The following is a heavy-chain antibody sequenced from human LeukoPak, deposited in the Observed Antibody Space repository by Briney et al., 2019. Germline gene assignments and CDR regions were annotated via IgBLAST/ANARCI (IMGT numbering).Heavy chain of an antibody. CDR3: ARDIGYCSGGSCYPPYGMDV. V-gene: IGHV1-46*01. CDR2: INPSGGST. J-gene: IGHJ6*02. CDR1: GYTFTSYY. Sequence: GASLKVSCKASGYTFTSYYMHWVRQAPGQGLEWMGIINPSGGSTSYAQKFQGRVTMTRDTSTSTVYMELSSLRSEDTAVYYCARDIGYCSGGSCYPPYGMDVWGQGTTVTVSS. D-gene: IGHD2-15*01.